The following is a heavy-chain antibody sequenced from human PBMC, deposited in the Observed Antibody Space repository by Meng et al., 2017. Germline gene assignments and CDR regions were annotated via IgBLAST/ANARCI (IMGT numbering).Heavy chain of an antibody. Sequence: GGSLRLSCAASGVPFTDHWMHWVRQAPGKGLVWVSHISVDGSQTGYADSVKGRFTITRDNAQNTLYLHMDSLRAEDTAVYFCVRSSTLVTTLWGQGTLVTVSS. V-gene: IGHV3-74*01. CDR2: ISVDGSQT. CDR1: GVPFTDHW. CDR3: VRSSTLVTTL. J-gene: IGHJ4*02. D-gene: IGHD4-17*01.